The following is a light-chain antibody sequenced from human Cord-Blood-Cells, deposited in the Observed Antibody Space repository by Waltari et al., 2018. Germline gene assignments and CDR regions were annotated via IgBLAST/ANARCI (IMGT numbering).Light chain of an antibody. V-gene: IGLV2-14*03. CDR2: DVS. Sequence: QSALTQPASVSGSPGQSITISCTGTSSDVGGYHYVSWYQQHPGKAPKLMIYDVSKRPSGVSNRFSCAKSGNTASLTISGLQAEDEADYYCSSYTSSSTWVFGGGTKLTVL. J-gene: IGLJ3*02. CDR1: SSDVGGYHY. CDR3: SSYTSSSTWV.